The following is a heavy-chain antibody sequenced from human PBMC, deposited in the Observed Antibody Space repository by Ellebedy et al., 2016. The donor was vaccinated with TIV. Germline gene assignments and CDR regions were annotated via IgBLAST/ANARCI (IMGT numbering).Heavy chain of an antibody. CDR1: GFTFSGYW. D-gene: IGHD1-26*01. CDR3: ARGTPSGATYFDY. CDR2: IHFDGGVT. J-gene: IGHJ4*02. Sequence: GESLKISCATSGFTFSGYWMHWVRQAPGKGLVWVSRIHFDGGVTVYADSVKGRFTISRDNAKNTLYLQMNSLSVEETAVYFCARGTPSGATYFDYWGQGTLVTVSS. V-gene: IGHV3-74*01.